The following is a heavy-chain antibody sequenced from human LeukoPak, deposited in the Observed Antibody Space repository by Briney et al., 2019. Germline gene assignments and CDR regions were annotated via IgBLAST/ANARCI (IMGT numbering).Heavy chain of an antibody. V-gene: IGHV1-69*05. J-gene: IGHJ6*03. D-gene: IGHD3-22*01. Sequence: SVKVSCKASGDTFSSYAISWVRQAPGQGLEWMGGIIPIFGTANYAQKFQGRVTITTDESTSTAYMELSSLRSEDTAVYYCASMDYDSSGYYYMDVWGKGTTVTVSS. CDR2: IIPIFGTA. CDR1: GDTFSSYA. CDR3: ASMDYDSSGYYYMDV.